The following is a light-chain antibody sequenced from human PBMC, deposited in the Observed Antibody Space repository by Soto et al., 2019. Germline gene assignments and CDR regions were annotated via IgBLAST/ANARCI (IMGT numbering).Light chain of an antibody. CDR3: SSYTTISTLEV. Sequence: QSVLTQPASVSGSPGQSITMSCTGTSSDVGGYNYVSWYQQHPGKAPKLMIYEVSNRPSGVSNRFSGSKSGNTASLTISGLQAEDEADYYCSSYTTISTLEVFGGGTKLTVL. J-gene: IGLJ3*02. CDR2: EVS. CDR1: SSDVGGYNY. V-gene: IGLV2-14*01.